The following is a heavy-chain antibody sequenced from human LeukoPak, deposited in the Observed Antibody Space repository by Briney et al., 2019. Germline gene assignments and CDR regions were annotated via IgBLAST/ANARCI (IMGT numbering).Heavy chain of an antibody. Sequence: PSQTLSLTCTVSGGSISSGSYYWSWIRQPAGKGLEWIGRIYTSGSTNYNPSLKSRVTISVDTSKNQFSLKLSSVTAADTAVYYCARVPVAAAGYYYYYYMDVWGKGTTVTVSS. J-gene: IGHJ6*03. CDR2: IYTSGST. V-gene: IGHV4-61*02. CDR3: ARVPVAAAGYYYYYYMDV. CDR1: GGSISSGSYY. D-gene: IGHD6-13*01.